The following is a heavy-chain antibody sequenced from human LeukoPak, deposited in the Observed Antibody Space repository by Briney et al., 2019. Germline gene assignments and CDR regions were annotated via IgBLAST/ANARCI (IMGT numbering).Heavy chain of an antibody. J-gene: IGHJ5*02. V-gene: IGHV3-33*01. CDR3: ARDVGYCSSTSCYSP. CDR1: GFTFSSYG. D-gene: IGHD2-2*01. Sequence: GGSLRLSCAASGFTFSSYGVHWVRQAPGKGLEWVAVIWYDGSNKYYADSVKGRFTISRDNSKNTLYLQMNSLRAEDTAVYYCARDVGYCSSTSCYSPWGQGTLVTVSS. CDR2: IWYDGSNK.